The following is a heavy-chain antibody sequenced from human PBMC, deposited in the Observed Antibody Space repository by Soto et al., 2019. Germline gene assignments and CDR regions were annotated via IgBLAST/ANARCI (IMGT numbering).Heavy chain of an antibody. CDR3: GRMDMVRGAISDL. CDR2: IDYSGTT. CDR1: GASFSTNYL. Sequence: PSETLSLTCAVSGASFSTNYLFICLRQSPGKGLEWIGEIDYSGTTKYNPSLKSRVTISVDKSKNQLSLWLSSVTAADTAVYYCGRMDMVRGAISDLWGQGTLVTVYS. D-gene: IGHD3-10*01. V-gene: IGHV4-4*02. J-gene: IGHJ5*02.